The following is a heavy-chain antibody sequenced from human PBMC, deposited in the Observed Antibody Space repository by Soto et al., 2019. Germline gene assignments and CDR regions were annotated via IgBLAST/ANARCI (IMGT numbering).Heavy chain of an antibody. D-gene: IGHD3-22*01. CDR3: ARPMTEMAKTDSFDI. Sequence: QVQLVQSGAEVKKPGSSVKVSCKASGGTFSSYAISWVRQAPGQGLEWMGGNIPIFGTANYAQKFQGRVTITADKSTSTAYMELSSLRSEDTAVDYCARPMTEMAKTDSFDIWGQGTMVTVSS. CDR1: GGTFSSYA. CDR2: NIPIFGTA. J-gene: IGHJ3*02. V-gene: IGHV1-69*06.